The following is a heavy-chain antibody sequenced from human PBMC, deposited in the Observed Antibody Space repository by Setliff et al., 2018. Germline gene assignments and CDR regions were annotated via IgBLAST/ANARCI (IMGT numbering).Heavy chain of an antibody. CDR3: VRRVYSSSSGYYHYYMDV. Sequence: GGSLRLSCAASGFTFSNTWMTWVRQASGKGLEWIGRIKSKVDGGTTDYAAFVKGRFSISRDDSKNTVYLQMDSLRSDDTAVYYCVRRVYSSSSGYYHYYMDVWGKGTTVTVSS. CDR1: GFTFSNTW. D-gene: IGHD6-6*01. J-gene: IGHJ6*03. V-gene: IGHV3-15*01. CDR2: IKSKVDGGTT.